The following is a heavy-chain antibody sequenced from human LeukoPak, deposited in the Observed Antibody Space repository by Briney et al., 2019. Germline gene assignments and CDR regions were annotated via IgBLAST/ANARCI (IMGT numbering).Heavy chain of an antibody. CDR1: GFTFSSYW. CDR3: ANLFGPNVGAPTGY. Sequence: GGSLRLSCAASGFTFSSYWMHWVRLAPGKGLEWVSAISGSGGSTYYADSVRGRFTISRDNSKNTLYLQMNSLRAEDTAVYYSANLFGPNVGAPTGYWGQGTLVTVSS. D-gene: IGHD1-26*01. CDR2: ISGSGGST. V-gene: IGHV3-23*01. J-gene: IGHJ4*02.